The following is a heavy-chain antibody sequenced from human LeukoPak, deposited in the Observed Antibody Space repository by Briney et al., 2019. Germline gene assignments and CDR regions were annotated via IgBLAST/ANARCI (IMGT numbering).Heavy chain of an antibody. V-gene: IGHV3-73*01. CDR1: GFTFSGSA. CDR2: IRSKANSYAT. D-gene: IGHD4-17*01. J-gene: IGHJ4*02. CDR3: TRDYGVLFDY. Sequence: PGGSLRLSCAASGFTFSGSAIHWVRQASGKGLEWVGRIRSKANSYATSSAASVKGRFTISRDDSKNTAYLQMNSLTTEDTAVYYCTRDYGVLFDYWGQGTLVTVSS.